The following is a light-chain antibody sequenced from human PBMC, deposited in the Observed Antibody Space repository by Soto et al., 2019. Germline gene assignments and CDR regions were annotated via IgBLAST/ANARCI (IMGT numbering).Light chain of an antibody. Sequence: DIQMTQSPSSLSASVGDRVTITCRASQGIGKDLSWYQQQPGKVPKRLIYAASGLQTGAPSRFSGSGDGTEFSLTINSLQPEDVAIYYCLQHNSHPLTFGQGTKLEIK. CDR2: AAS. J-gene: IGKJ2*01. CDR3: LQHNSHPLT. V-gene: IGKV1-17*01. CDR1: QGIGKD.